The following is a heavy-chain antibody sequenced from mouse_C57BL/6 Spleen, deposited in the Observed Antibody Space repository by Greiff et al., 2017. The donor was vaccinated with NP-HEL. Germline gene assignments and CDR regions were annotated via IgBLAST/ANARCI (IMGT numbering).Heavy chain of an antibody. D-gene: IGHD1-1*01. CDR1: GFTFSSYA. Sequence: EVKLVESGGGLVKPGGSLKLSCAASGFTFSSYAMSWVRQTPEKRLEWVATISDGGSYTYYPDNVKGRFTISRDNAKNNLYLQMSHLKSEDTAMYYCARDRGSSYVPLWYFDVWGTGTTVTVSS. J-gene: IGHJ1*03. CDR2: ISDGGSYT. CDR3: ARDRGSSYVPLWYFDV. V-gene: IGHV5-4*01.